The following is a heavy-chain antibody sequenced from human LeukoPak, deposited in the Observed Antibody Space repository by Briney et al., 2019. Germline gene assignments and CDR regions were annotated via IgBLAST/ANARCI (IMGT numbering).Heavy chain of an antibody. CDR2: ISYDGSSK. J-gene: IGHJ4*02. V-gene: IGHV3-30*18. D-gene: IGHD6-13*01. Sequence: GGSLRLSCAASGFTFSSYGMHWVRQAPGKGLEWVAVISYDGSSKYYADSVKGRFTISRDNSKNTLYLQMNSLRAEDTAVYCCAKERVVAAALGSFDYWGQGTLVTVSS. CDR1: GFTFSSYG. CDR3: AKERVVAAALGSFDY.